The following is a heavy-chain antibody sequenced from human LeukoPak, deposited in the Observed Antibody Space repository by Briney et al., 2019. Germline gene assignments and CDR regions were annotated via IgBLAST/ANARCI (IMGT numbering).Heavy chain of an antibody. CDR1: GLTFKRAW. J-gene: IGHJ4*02. V-gene: IGHV3-30*18. CDR2: ISYDGSNK. D-gene: IGHD5-24*01. CDR3: AKPSIYMAQYYFDY. Sequence: PGGSLRLSCAASGLTFKRAWMTWVRQAPGKGLEWVAVISYDGSNKYYADSVKGRFTISRDNTKNTLYLQMNSLRAEDTAVYYCAKPSIYMAQYYFDYWGQGTLVTVSS.